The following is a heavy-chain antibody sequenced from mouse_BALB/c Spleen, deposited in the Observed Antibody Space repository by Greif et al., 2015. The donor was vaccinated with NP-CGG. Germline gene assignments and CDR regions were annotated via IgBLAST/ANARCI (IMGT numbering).Heavy chain of an antibody. Sequence: QVQLQQSGAELMKPGASVKISCKATGYTFSSYWIEWVKQRPGHGLEWIGEILPGSGSTNYNEKFKGKATFTADTSSNTAYMQLSSLTSEDSAVYYCAREGYYDYDGVDYWGQGTSVTVSS. D-gene: IGHD2-4*01. V-gene: IGHV1-9*01. CDR1: GYTFSSYW. J-gene: IGHJ4*01. CDR3: AREGYYDYDGVDY. CDR2: ILPGSGST.